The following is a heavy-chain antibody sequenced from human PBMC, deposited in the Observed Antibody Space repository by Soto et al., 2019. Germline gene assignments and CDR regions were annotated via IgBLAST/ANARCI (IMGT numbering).Heavy chain of an antibody. J-gene: IGHJ4*02. V-gene: IGHV4-59*01. CDR2: IYYSGST. CDR3: ARGPRHDILTGYSYYFDY. D-gene: IGHD3-9*01. Sequence: PSDTLSLTCTVSGGSISTYYWSWIRQPPGKGLEWIGYIYYSGSTNYNPSLRSRVTISADTSKDQFSLKLRSVTAADTAVYYCARGPRHDILTGYSYYFDYWGQGTLVTVSS. CDR1: GGSISTYY.